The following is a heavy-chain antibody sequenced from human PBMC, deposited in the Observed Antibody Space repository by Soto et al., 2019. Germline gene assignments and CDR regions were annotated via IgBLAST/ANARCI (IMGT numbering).Heavy chain of an antibody. CDR1: GYTFTSYD. CDR2: MNPNSGNT. CDR3: ARGPDIVVVPAAIDIRYKWFDP. J-gene: IGHJ5*02. D-gene: IGHD2-2*01. V-gene: IGHV1-8*01. Sequence: ASVEVSCKASGYTFTSYDINWVRQATGQGLEWMGWMNPNSGNTCYAQKFQGRVTMTRNTSISTAYMELSSLSSEDTHVYYCARGPDIVVVPAAIDIRYKWFDPWGQGTLVTLSS.